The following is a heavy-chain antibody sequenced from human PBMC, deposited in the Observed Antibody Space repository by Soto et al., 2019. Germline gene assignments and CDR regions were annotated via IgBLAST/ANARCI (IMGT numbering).Heavy chain of an antibody. V-gene: IGHV3-7*01. CDR2: INQDGSEK. J-gene: IGHJ4*02. CDR3: STSPNY. CDR1: GFTFSNYW. Sequence: GGSLRLSCAASGFTFSNYWMDWVRQAPGKGLEWVANINQDGSEKHYVDSVKGRFTISRDNAKNSLYLQMSSLTAEDSALYYCSTSPNYWGQGTQVTVSS.